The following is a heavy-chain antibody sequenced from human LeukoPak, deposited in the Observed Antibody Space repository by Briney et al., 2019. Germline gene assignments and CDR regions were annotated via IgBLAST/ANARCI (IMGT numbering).Heavy chain of an antibody. CDR1: GYSISSGYY. D-gene: IGHD6-19*01. CDR2: IYHSGST. CDR3: ARNPGYSSGRFDP. V-gene: IGHV4-38-2*02. J-gene: IGHJ5*02. Sequence: PSETLSLTCTVSGYSISSGYYWGWIRQPPGKGLEWIGSIYHSGSTYYNPSLKSRVTISVDTSKNQFSLKLSSVTAADTAVYYCARNPGYSSGRFDPWGQGTLVTVSS.